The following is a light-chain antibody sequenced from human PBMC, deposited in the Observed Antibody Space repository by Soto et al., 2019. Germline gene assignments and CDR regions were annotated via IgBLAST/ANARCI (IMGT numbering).Light chain of an antibody. V-gene: IGKV3-11*01. Sequence: EIVLTQSPATLSLSPGERATLSCRSSQSVSSYLAWYQQKPGQAPRLLIEYPSNRATDIPARFSGSGSGTDFNLTISSLEPEDLAVYYCQQRSNWPPITFGQGTRLEIK. CDR1: QSVSSY. CDR3: QQRSNWPPIT. CDR2: YPS. J-gene: IGKJ5*01.